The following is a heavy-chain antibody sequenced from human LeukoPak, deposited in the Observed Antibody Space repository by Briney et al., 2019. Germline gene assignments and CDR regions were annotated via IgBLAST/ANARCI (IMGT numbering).Heavy chain of an antibody. Sequence: SETLSLTCTVSGASIRSYYWSWIRQPPGKGLEWIGYIYQSGSTYYNPSLKSRVTISVDRSKNQFSLKLSSVTAADTAVYYCARGPTSIYDSWGQGTLVTVSS. CDR2: IYQSGST. J-gene: IGHJ4*02. D-gene: IGHD2/OR15-2a*01. CDR1: GASIRSYY. V-gene: IGHV4-59*12. CDR3: ARGPTSIYDS.